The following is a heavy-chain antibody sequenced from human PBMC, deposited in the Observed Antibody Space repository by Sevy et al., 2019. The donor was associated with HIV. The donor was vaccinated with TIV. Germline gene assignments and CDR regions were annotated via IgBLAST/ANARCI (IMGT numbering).Heavy chain of an antibody. J-gene: IGHJ4*02. D-gene: IGHD3-22*01. CDR3: ARKYDSSGYFDY. CDR1: GFTVNTYA. Sequence: GGSLRLSCAVSGFTVNTYAMSWVRQAPGKGLEWVSGISGTGGSGDKTNYADSVKGRFTISRDDSKNSLYLQLNTLRAEDTAIYYCARKYDSSGYFDYWGQGTLVTVSS. V-gene: IGHV3-23*01. CDR2: ISGTGGSGDKT.